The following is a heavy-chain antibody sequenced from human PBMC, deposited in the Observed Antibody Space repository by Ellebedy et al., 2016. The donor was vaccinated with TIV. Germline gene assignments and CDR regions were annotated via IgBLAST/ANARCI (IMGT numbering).Heavy chain of an antibody. CDR3: ARDQWLGRAYYFDS. CDR1: GFTFSSYW. CDR2: IKQDGSEK. D-gene: IGHD6-19*01. J-gene: IGHJ4*02. V-gene: IGHV3-7*01. Sequence: GESLKISCASSGFTFSSYWMHWVRQAPGKGLEWVANIKQDGSEKYYVDSVKGRFSISRDNAKNSLYLQMNSLTDEDTAVYYCARDQWLGRAYYFDSWGQGTLVTFSS.